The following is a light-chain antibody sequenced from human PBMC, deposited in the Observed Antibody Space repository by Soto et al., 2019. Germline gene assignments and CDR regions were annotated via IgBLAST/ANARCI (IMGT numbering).Light chain of an antibody. V-gene: IGKV3-11*01. CDR1: QSVNSY. J-gene: IGKJ4*01. CDR3: QQRSNWPLT. Sequence: EMVLTQSPATLSLSPGERATLSFSASQSVNSYLAWYPQTPGQAPRLLIYDASNRATGVPARFSGSGSGTDFTLTISSLESEDFAVYYCQQRSNWPLTFGGGTKVEIK. CDR2: DAS.